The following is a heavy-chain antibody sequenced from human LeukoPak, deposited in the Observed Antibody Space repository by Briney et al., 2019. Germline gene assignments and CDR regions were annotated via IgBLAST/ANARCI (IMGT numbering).Heavy chain of an antibody. CDR1: GGSISSGGYC. V-gene: IGHV4-31*03. CDR3: ASQSRSGSSFY. D-gene: IGHD6-13*01. CDR2: IYYSGST. Sequence: SETLSLTCTVSGGSISSGGYCWSWIRQHPGKGLEWIGYIYYSGSTYYNPSLKSRVTISVDTSKNQFSLKLSSVTAADTAVYYCASQSRSGSSFYWGQGTLVTVSS. J-gene: IGHJ4*02.